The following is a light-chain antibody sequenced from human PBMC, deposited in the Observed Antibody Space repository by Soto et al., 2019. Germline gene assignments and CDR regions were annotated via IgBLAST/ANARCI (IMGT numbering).Light chain of an antibody. CDR3: CSYAGSRV. CDR2: EVS. V-gene: IGLV2-23*02. CDR1: SSDVGSYNL. J-gene: IGLJ1*01. Sequence: QSALTQPASVSGSPGQSITISCTGTSSDVGSYNLVSWYQQHPRKAPKLMIYEVSKRPSGVSNRFSGSKSGNTASLTISGLQAEDEADYYCCSYAGSRVFGTGTKVTVL.